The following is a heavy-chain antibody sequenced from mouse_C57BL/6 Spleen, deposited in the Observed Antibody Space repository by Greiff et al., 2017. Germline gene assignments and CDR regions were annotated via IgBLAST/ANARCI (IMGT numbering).Heavy chain of an antibody. CDR1: GYTFTSYW. V-gene: IGHV1-55*01. D-gene: IGHD2-12*01. CDR2: IYPGSGST. CDR3: ARKALGYSPMDY. J-gene: IGHJ4*01. Sequence: QVQLQQPGAELVKPGASVTMSCKASGYTFTSYWITWVKQRPGQGLEWIGDIYPGSGSTNYNEKFKSKATLTVDTSSSTAYMQLSSLTSEDSAVYYCARKALGYSPMDYWGQGTSVTVSS.